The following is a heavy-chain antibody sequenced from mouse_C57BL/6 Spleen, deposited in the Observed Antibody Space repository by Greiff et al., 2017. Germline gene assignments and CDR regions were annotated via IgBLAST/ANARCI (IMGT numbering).Heavy chain of an antibody. CDR1: GYAFSSSW. V-gene: IGHV1-82*01. D-gene: IGHD2-5*01. J-gene: IGHJ3*01. CDR3: ASYYSNYPGFAY. Sequence: QVQLQQSGPELVKPGASVKISCKASGYAFSSSWMNWVKQRPGKGLEWIGRIYPGDGDTNYNGKFKGKATLTADKSSSTAYMQLSSLTSEDSAVYFCASYYSNYPGFAYWGQGTLVTVSA. CDR2: IYPGDGDT.